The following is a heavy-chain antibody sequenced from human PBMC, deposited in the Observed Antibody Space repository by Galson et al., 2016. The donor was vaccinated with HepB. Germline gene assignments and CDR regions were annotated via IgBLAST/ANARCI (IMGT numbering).Heavy chain of an antibody. Sequence: SLRLSCAASGFTVSSNYMNWVRQAPGKGLVWVSIIYVGGRPYYADSVRGRFTIPRDNSKNTLYLQMNSLRAEDAAVYYCAGSGDYYYFDYWGQGTLVTVSS. J-gene: IGHJ4*02. CDR2: IYVGGRP. CDR1: GFTVSSNY. V-gene: IGHV3-53*01. D-gene: IGHD7-27*01. CDR3: AGSGDYYYFDY.